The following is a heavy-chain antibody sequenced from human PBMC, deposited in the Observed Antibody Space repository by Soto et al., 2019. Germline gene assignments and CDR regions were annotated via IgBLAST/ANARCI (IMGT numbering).Heavy chain of an antibody. CDR3: ARGHELRFLKWLPSPHYYYYGMDV. V-gene: IGHV1-18*01. D-gene: IGHD3-3*01. Sequence: ASVKVSCKASGYTFTIYGISWVRQAPGQGLEWMGWISAYNGNTNYAQKLQGRVTMTTDTSTSTAYMELSSLRSEDTAVYYCARGHELRFLKWLPSPHYYYYGMDVWGQGTTVTVSS. CDR1: GYTFTIYG. J-gene: IGHJ6*02. CDR2: ISAYNGNT.